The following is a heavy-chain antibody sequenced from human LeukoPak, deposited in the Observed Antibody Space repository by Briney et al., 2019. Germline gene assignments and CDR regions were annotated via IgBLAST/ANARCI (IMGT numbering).Heavy chain of an antibody. CDR2: MNPNSGNT. D-gene: IGHD6-19*01. J-gene: IGHJ6*02. CDR3: ARRRYSSGEYYYYGMDV. CDR1: GYTFTSYD. V-gene: IGHV1-8*01. Sequence: ASVKVSCKASGYTFTSYDINWVRQATGQGLEWMGWMNPNSGNTGYAQEFQGRVTMTRNTSISTAYMELSSLRSEDTAVYYCARRRYSSGEYYYYGMDVWGQGTTVTVSS.